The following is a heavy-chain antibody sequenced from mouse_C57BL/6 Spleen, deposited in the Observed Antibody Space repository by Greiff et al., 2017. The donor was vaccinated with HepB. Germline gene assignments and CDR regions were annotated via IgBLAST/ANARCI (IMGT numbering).Heavy chain of an antibody. Sequence: VQLQQSDAELVKPGASVKISCKVSGYTFTDHTIHWMKQRPEQGLEWIGYIYPRDGSTKYNEKFKGKATLTADKSSSTAYMQLNSLTSEDSAVYVGARRNGNHQAWFAYWGQGTLVTVSA. CDR3: ARRNGNHQAWFAY. V-gene: IGHV1-78*01. D-gene: IGHD2-1*01. J-gene: IGHJ3*01. CDR2: IYPRDGST. CDR1: GYTFTDHT.